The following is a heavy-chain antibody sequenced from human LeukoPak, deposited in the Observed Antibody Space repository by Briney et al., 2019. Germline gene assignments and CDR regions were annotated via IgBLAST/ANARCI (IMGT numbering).Heavy chain of an antibody. CDR1: DYTLLTYG. D-gene: IGHD2-2*01. CDR2: ISTYNGNT. CDR3: ARPAKGAYYYYYMDV. V-gene: IGHV1-18*01. Sequence: ASVKVSCKASDYTLLTYGITWVRQAPGQGLELMGWISTYNGNTHYAQKLQGRVTMTTDTSTRKAYIELRSLTSNDTGIYYCARPAKGAYYYYYMDVWGRGTTVTVSS. J-gene: IGHJ6*03.